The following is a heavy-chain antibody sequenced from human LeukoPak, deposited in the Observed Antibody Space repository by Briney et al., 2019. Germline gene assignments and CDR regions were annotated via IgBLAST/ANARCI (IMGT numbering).Heavy chain of an antibody. Sequence: PGGSLRPSCAASGFTFSSYAMHWVRQAPGKGLEWVAVISYDGSNKYYADSVKGRFTISRDNSKNTLYLQMNSLRAEDTAVYYCARGLYYDFWSGYSGFDYWGQGTLATVSS. CDR3: ARGLYYDFWSGYSGFDY. CDR1: GFTFSSYA. J-gene: IGHJ4*02. D-gene: IGHD3-3*01. V-gene: IGHV3-30*01. CDR2: ISYDGSNK.